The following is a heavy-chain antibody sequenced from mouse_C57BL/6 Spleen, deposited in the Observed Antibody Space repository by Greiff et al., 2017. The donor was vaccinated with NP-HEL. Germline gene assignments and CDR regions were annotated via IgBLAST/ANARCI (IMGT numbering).Heavy chain of an antibody. V-gene: IGHV5-4*03. CDR1: GFTFSSYA. CDR3: ARGYGSTHFDY. D-gene: IGHD1-1*01. Sequence: EVKVEESGGGLVKPGGSLKLSCAASGFTFSSYAMSWVRQTPEKRLEWVATISDGGSYTYYPDNVKGRFTISRDNAKNNLYLQMSHLKSEDTAMYYCARGYGSTHFDYWGQGTTLTVSS. J-gene: IGHJ2*01. CDR2: ISDGGSYT.